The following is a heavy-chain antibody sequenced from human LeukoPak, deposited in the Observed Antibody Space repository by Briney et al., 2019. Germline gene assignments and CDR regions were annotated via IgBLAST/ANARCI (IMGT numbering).Heavy chain of an antibody. CDR1: GGSISSYY. CDR2: IYNSGST. CDR3: ARRDSSGSFDY. J-gene: IGHJ4*02. V-gene: IGHV4-59*08. Sequence: SETLSLTCTVSGGSISSYYWSWIRQPPGKGLEWIGYIYNSGSTNYNPSLKSRVTISVDTSNNQFSLRLSSVTAADTAVYYCARRDSSGSFDYWGQGTLVTVSS. D-gene: IGHD3-22*01.